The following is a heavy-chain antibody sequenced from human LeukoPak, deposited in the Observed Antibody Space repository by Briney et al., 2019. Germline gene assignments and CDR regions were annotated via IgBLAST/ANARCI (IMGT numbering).Heavy chain of an antibody. Sequence: GGSLRLSCAASGFTFSSYWMSWVRQAPGKGLEWVANIKQDGSEKYYVDSVKGRFTISRDNAKNSLYLQMNSLRAEDTAVYYCARMVVRGVTNWFDPWGQGTLVTVSS. CDR3: ARMVVRGVTNWFDP. D-gene: IGHD3-10*01. J-gene: IGHJ5*02. CDR2: IKQDGSEK. V-gene: IGHV3-7*01. CDR1: GFTFSSYW.